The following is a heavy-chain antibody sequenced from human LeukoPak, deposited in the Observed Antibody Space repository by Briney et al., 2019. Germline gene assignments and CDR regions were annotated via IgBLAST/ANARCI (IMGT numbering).Heavy chain of an antibody. V-gene: IGHV1-18*01. D-gene: IGHD2-8*01. Sequence: ASVKVSCKASGGTFSSYAISWVRQAPGQGLEWMGWISAYNGNTNYAQKLQGRVTMTTDTSTSTAYMELRSLRSDDTAVYYCARDSAQWGTWFDPWGQGTLVTVSS. CDR2: ISAYNGNT. J-gene: IGHJ5*02. CDR1: GGTFSSYA. CDR3: ARDSAQWGTWFDP.